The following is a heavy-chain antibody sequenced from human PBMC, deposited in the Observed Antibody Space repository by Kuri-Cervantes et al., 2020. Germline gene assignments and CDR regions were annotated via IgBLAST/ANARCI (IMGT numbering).Heavy chain of an antibody. Sequence: GESLKISCAASGFTVNSNYMSWVRQAPGKGLEWVSVIYSGGSTYYADSVKGRFTISRDNSKNTLYLQMNSLSAEDTAVYYCARDRGYSGYGALDIWGQGTMVTVSS. CDR2: IYSGGST. D-gene: IGHD5-12*01. CDR3: ARDRGYSGYGALDI. V-gene: IGHV3-53*05. J-gene: IGHJ3*02. CDR1: GFTVNSNY.